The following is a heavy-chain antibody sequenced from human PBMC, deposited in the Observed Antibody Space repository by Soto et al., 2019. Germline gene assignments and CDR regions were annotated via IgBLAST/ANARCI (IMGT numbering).Heavy chain of an antibody. CDR3: AIPRAGAYGLDV. D-gene: IGHD3-10*01. CDR1: GYTFTDHG. V-gene: IGHV1-18*01. Sequence: ASVKVSCKASGYTFTDHGIDWVRQAPGQGLEWMAWISTNNGNTNYAQSLQGRVTLTTDTSTSTAYMELRSLRSVDTAIYYCAIPRAGAYGLDVWGQGTTVTVSS. J-gene: IGHJ6*02. CDR2: ISTNNGNT.